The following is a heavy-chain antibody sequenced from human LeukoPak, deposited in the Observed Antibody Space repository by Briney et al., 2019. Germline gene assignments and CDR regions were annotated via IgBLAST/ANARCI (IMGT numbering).Heavy chain of an antibody. Sequence: ASVKVSCKASGGTFSSYAISWVRQAPGQGLEWMGGIIPIFGTANYAQKFQGRVTITADESTSTAYMELSSLRSEGTAVYYCARGGEEGATAGHFDYWGQGTLVTVSS. J-gene: IGHJ4*02. CDR2: IIPIFGTA. CDR3: ARGGEEGATAGHFDY. CDR1: GGTFSSYA. V-gene: IGHV1-69*13. D-gene: IGHD1-26*01.